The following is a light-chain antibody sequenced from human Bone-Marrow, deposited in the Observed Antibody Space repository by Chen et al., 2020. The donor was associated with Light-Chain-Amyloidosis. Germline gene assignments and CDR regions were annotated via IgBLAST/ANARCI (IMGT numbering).Light chain of an antibody. CDR3: MQALQTPLT. V-gene: IGKV2-28*01. CDR2: LGS. J-gene: IGKJ3*01. Sequence: EIVMTQSPLSLPVTPGEQASISCRSSQSLLQSNGNNYLDWYLQKPGQSPQLLIYLGSHRASGVPDRFSGSGSGTDFTLKISRVEAEDVGIYYCMQALQTPLTFGPGTKVDLK. CDR1: QSLLQSNGNNY.